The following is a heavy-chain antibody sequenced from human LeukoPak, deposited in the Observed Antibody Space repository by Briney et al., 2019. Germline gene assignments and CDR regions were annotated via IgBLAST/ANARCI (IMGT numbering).Heavy chain of an antibody. D-gene: IGHD1-26*01. CDR3: AREHSGSYSRGAFDI. Sequence: SETLSLTCTVPGGSIRSNTNYWGWNSSNYWGWIRQPPGKGLEWIGSIHYSGTTYYNPSLKSRVTISVDTSKNQFSLKLSSVTAADTAVYYCAREHSGSYSRGAFDIWGQGTMVTVSS. CDR2: IHYSGTT. J-gene: IGHJ3*02. V-gene: IGHV4-39*07. CDR1: GGSIRSNTNYWGWNSSNY.